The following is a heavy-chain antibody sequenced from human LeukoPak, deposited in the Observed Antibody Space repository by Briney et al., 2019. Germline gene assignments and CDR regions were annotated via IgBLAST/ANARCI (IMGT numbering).Heavy chain of an antibody. J-gene: IGHJ6*02. D-gene: IGHD3-10*01. V-gene: IGHV3-30*02. CDR2: IWYDGSNK. CDR3: AKVVHYYGSGSYLMDV. CDR1: GFTFSNYG. Sequence: GGSLRLSCAASGFTFSNYGMHWVRQAPGKGLEWVAVIWYDGSNKYYADSVKGRFTISRDNSKNTLYLQMNSLRAEDTAVYYCAKVVHYYGSGSYLMDVWGQGTTVTVSS.